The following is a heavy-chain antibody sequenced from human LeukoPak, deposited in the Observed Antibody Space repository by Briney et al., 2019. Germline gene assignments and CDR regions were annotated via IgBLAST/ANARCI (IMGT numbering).Heavy chain of an antibody. D-gene: IGHD1-14*01. CDR2: IYSGGTT. J-gene: IGHJ3*01. Sequence: GGSLRLSCAASGFTFSTYSMNWVRQAPGKGLEWVSVIYSGGTTYYADFVEGRFTISRDNSKNTVYLQMNALRAEDTAVYYCATVRQTARPLWGQGTRVTVSS. V-gene: IGHV3-53*01. CDR1: GFTFSTYS. CDR3: ATVRQTARPL.